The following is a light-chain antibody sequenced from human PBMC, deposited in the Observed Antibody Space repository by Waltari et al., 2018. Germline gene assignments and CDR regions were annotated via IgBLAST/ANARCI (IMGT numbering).Light chain of an antibody. CDR3: GSYTRSSTLV. V-gene: IGLV2-14*03. CDR1: ASAIGAYDS. CDR2: NVN. Sequence: QSALTQPASVSGSPGQSIIISCTGSASAIGAYDSASWYHQPPGKPPKLIIYNVNNRPSGVSYRVSGSKSDNTASLTISGLQAEDEADYYCGSYTRSSTLVFGGGTKLTVL. J-gene: IGLJ2*01.